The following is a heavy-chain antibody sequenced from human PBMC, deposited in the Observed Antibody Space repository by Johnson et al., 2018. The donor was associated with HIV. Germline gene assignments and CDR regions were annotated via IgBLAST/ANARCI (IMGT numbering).Heavy chain of an antibody. Sequence: QVQLVESGGGVVQPGRSLRLSCAASGFTFSSYAMHWVRQAPGKGLEWVAVIWYDGTNKYYADSVKGRFTISRDNSKNTLYLQMDSLKTEDTAVYYCTTDHPTMIEVFNAFDIWGQGTMVTVSS. D-gene: IGHD3-22*01. CDR1: GFTFSSYA. J-gene: IGHJ3*02. V-gene: IGHV3-30*04. CDR3: TTDHPTMIEVFNAFDI. CDR2: IWYDGTNK.